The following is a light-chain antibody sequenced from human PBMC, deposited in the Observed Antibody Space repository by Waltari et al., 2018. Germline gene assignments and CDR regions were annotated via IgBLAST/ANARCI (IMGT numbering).Light chain of an antibody. Sequence: ELVMTQPPATLSVSPGERATLSCRASQSISSQLAWYQQKPGQAPRLLIYGASTRATGIPARFSGSGSGTEFTLTISSLQSEDFAVYCCQQYHESPPITFGPGTKVDIK. CDR1: QSISSQ. CDR3: QQYHESPPIT. CDR2: GAS. J-gene: IGKJ3*01. V-gene: IGKV3-15*01.